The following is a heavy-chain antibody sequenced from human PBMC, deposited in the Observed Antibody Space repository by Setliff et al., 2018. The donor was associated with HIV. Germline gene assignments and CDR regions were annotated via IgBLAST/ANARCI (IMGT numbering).Heavy chain of an antibody. J-gene: IGHJ5*02. CDR1: GGSISSSSYY. CDR2: IYYSGST. D-gene: IGHD2-2*01. CDR3: ARHRGSSSTSLYNWFDP. Sequence: SETLSLTCTVSGGSISSSSYYWGWIRQPPGKGLEWIGSIYYSGSTYYNPSLKSRVTISVDTSKNQFSLKLSSVTAADTAVYYCARHRGSSSTSLYNWFDPWGQGTLVTVSA. V-gene: IGHV4-39*01.